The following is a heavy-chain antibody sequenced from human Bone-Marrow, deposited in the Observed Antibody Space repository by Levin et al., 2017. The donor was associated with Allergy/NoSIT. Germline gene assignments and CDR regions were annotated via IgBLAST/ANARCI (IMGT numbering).Heavy chain of an antibody. J-gene: IGHJ4*02. Sequence: GGSLRLSYAASGFTFDDFSMHWVRQSPGKGLEWVSLITWSGGGTYYADSVKGRFTISRDNNKNLLFLQMSSLKTEDTALYYCAAHGGLGTYSIDYWGQGTLVTVSS. CDR2: ITWSGGGT. CDR3: AAHGGLGTYSIDY. D-gene: IGHD3-10*01. CDR1: GFTFDDFS. V-gene: IGHV3-43*01.